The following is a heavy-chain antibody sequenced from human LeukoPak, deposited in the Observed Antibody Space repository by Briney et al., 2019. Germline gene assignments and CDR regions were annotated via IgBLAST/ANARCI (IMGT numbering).Heavy chain of an antibody. D-gene: IGHD3-9*01. Sequence: GGSRRLSCAASGFTFSSYSMNWVRQAPGKGLEWVSSISSSSSYIYYADSVKGRFTISRDNAKNSLYLQMNSLRAEDTAVYYCARGYDILTGSDYWGQGTLVTVSS. CDR3: ARGYDILTGSDY. V-gene: IGHV3-21*01. CDR2: ISSSSSYI. J-gene: IGHJ4*02. CDR1: GFTFSSYS.